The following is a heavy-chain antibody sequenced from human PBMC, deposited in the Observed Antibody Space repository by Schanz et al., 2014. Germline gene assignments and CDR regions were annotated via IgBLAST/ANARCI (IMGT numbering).Heavy chain of an antibody. CDR1: GFTFTDHA. D-gene: IGHD4-17*01. Sequence: EVQLLASGGGLVQPGGSLRLTCLTSGFTFTDHAMSWVRQAPGKGLEWVSTISGLGEATFYSDSVKGRFTISRDSARKSRYLQMGSPRAEDTAVYYCARNYGGHSEESDRYGMDVWGQGTTVTVSS. CDR3: ARNYGGHSEESDRYGMDV. J-gene: IGHJ6*02. CDR2: ISGLGEAT. V-gene: IGHV3-23*01.